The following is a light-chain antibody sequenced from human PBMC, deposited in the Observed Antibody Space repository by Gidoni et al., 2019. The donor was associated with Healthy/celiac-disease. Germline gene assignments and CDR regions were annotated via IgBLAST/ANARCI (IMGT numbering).Light chain of an antibody. V-gene: IGLV2-14*01. CDR2: EVS. CDR3: SSYTSSSTVV. Sequence: QSALTQPASVSGSPGQSITISCTGTSSDVGGYNYVSLYQQHPGKAPKLMIYEVSNRPSGVSNRFSGPKSGNTASLTISGLQAEDEADYYCSSYTSSSTVVFGGGTKLTVL. CDR1: SSDVGGYNY. J-gene: IGLJ2*01.